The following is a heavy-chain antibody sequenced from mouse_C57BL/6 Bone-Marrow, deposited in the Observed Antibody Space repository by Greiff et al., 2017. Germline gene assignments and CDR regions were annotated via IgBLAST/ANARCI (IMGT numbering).Heavy chain of an antibody. D-gene: IGHD1-1*02. CDR2: INPNNGGT. J-gene: IGHJ2*01. CDR1: GYTFTDYY. Sequence: VQLQQSGPELVKPGASVKISCKASGYTFTDYYMNWMKQSHGTSLEWIGDINPNNGGTSYNQKFKGKATLTVDKSSSTAYMELRSLTSEDSAVYYCARKGYGDYFDYWGQGTTLTVSS. V-gene: IGHV1-26*01. CDR3: ARKGYGDYFDY.